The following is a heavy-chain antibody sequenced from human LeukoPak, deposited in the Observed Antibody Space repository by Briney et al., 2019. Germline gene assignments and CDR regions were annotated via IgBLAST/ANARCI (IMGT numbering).Heavy chain of an antibody. D-gene: IGHD6-13*01. CDR2: IYYTGST. CDR1: GGSISNYY. J-gene: IGHJ4*02. CDR3: ARNLIPEQLVLNF. Sequence: SETLSLTCAVSGGSISNYYWNWIRQPPGKGLEWIGYIYYTGSTNYNPSLKSRVTMSVDTSKNQFSLNLKSVTPEDTAVYYCARNLIPEQLVLNFWGQGTLVTVSS. V-gene: IGHV4-59*01.